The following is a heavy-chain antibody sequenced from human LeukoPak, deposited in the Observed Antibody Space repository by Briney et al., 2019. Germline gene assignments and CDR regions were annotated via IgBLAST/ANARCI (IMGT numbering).Heavy chain of an antibody. CDR3: AKDRPDLVGATPIGIDY. D-gene: IGHD1-26*01. Sequence: GGSLRLSCAASGFTFSSYAMSWVRQAPGKGLEWVSAISGSGGSTYYADSVKGRFTISRDNSKNTLYLQMNSLRAEDTAVYYCAKDRPDLVGATPIGIDYWGQGTLVTVSS. CDR1: GFTFSSYA. V-gene: IGHV3-23*01. J-gene: IGHJ4*02. CDR2: ISGSGGST.